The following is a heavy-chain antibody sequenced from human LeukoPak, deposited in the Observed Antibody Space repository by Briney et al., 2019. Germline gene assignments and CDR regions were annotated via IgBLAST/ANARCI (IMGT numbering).Heavy chain of an antibody. CDR2: VNAGNGDT. CDR3: ARGNWGTLAGSAYYYGMDV. D-gene: IGHD6-19*01. J-gene: IGHJ6*02. V-gene: IGHV1-3*01. CDR1: GYTFTGYY. Sequence: ASVKVSCKASGYTFTGYYMHWVRQAPGQGLEWMGWVNAGNGDTKYSHKFQGRVTITGDTSATTAYMELSSLTSEDTAVYYCARGNWGTLAGSAYYYGMDVWGQGTTVTVSS.